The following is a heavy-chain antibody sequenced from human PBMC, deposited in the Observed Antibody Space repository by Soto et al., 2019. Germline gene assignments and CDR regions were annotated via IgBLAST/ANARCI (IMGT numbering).Heavy chain of an antibody. D-gene: IGHD2-21*02. CDR1: GFTFSSYA. Sequence: GGSLRLSCAASGFTFSSYAMSWVRQTPGMGLEWVSAIGGSGGTTYYADSVKGRFTISRDNSKNTPYLQMNSLRAEDTAVYYCAKNCGGDCYTNFDFWGQGTLVTVSS. CDR2: IGGSGGTT. V-gene: IGHV3-23*01. CDR3: AKNCGGDCYTNFDF. J-gene: IGHJ4*02.